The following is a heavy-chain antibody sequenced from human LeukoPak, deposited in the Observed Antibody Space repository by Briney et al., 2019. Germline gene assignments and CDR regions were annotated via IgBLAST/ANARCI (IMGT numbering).Heavy chain of an antibody. Sequence: SETLSLTCTVSGGSISSGDYYWSWIRQPPGKGLEWIGYIYYSGSTYYNPSLKSRVTISVDTSKNQFSLKLSSVTAADTAVYYCARGLVEVVGGYFDLWGRGTLVTGSS. CDR1: GGSISSGDYY. D-gene: IGHD2-2*01. V-gene: IGHV4-30-4*01. CDR3: ARGLVEVVGGYFDL. J-gene: IGHJ2*01. CDR2: IYYSGST.